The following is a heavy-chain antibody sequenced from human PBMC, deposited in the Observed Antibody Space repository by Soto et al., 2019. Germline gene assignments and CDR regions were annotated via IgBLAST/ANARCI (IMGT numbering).Heavy chain of an antibody. CDR3: TRDTAAYYY. CDR1: GYTFTSYA. CDR2: INAGNGNT. Sequence: QVQLVQSGAEVKKPGASVKVSCKASGYTFTSYAMHWVRQAPGQSLEWMGWINAGNGNTKYSQKFQGRVTITRDTSASTANMALSSLRSEAAAVYYCTRDTAAYYYWGQGTLVTVSS. J-gene: IGHJ4*02. D-gene: IGHD3-16*01. V-gene: IGHV1-3*01.